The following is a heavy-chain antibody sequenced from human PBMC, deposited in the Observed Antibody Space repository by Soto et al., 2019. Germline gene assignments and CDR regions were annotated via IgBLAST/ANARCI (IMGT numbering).Heavy chain of an antibody. Sequence: GGSLRLSCAASGFTFSSYAMHWVRQAPGKGLEWVAVISYDGSNKYYADSVKGRFTISRDNSKNTLYLQMNSLRAEDTAVYYCARDKSDSSGYPMCDYWGQGTLVTVSS. CDR1: GFTFSSYA. CDR3: ARDKSDSSGYPMCDY. V-gene: IGHV3-30-3*01. CDR2: ISYDGSNK. J-gene: IGHJ4*02. D-gene: IGHD3-22*01.